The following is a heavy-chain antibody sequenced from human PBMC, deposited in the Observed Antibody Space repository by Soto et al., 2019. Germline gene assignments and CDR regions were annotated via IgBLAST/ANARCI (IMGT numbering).Heavy chain of an antibody. J-gene: IGHJ4*02. D-gene: IGHD2-21*01. CDR3: ARDIASPGGDYFDS. Sequence: EVQLVESGGGLVKAGGSLRLFCTASGFTFRNYNMNWVRQAPGKGLEWVSSISTGGAYMFYADSVKGRFTISRDIAQNSLFLQIDSPRAEDTAVYYCARDIASPGGDYFDSWGQGTLVTVSS. V-gene: IGHV3-21*06. CDR1: GFTFRNYN. CDR2: ISTGGAYM.